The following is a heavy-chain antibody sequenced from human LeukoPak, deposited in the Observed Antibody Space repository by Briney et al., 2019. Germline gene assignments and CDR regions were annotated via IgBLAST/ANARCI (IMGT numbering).Heavy chain of an antibody. Sequence: ASAKVSCKASGGTFSSYAISWVRQAPGQGPEWMGRIIPILGIANYAQKFQGRVTITADKSTSTAYMELSSLRSEDTAVYYCASTRVVEVGMDVWGQGTTVTVSS. J-gene: IGHJ6*02. CDR2: IIPILGIA. CDR3: ASTRVVEVGMDV. CDR1: GGTFSSYA. V-gene: IGHV1-69*04. D-gene: IGHD2-15*01.